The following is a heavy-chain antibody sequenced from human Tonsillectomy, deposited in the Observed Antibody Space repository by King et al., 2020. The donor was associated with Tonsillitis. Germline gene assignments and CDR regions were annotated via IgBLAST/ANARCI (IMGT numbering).Heavy chain of an antibody. V-gene: IGHV4-30-4*07. J-gene: IGHJ3*02. Sequence: MQLQESGPGLVKPSQTLSLTCVVSGGSISSGGYSWSWIRQSPGKGLEWIGYIYDSGSTDYNPSLKSRLTISIDTSKNQFSLKLNAVTAADTAVYYCARREDFGGHAFDIWGRGTMVTVSS. CDR1: GGSISSGGYS. CDR3: ARREDFGGHAFDI. D-gene: IGHD3-10*01. CDR2: IYDSGST.